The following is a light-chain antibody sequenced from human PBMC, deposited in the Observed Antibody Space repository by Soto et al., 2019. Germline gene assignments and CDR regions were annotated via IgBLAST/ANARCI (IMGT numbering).Light chain of an antibody. Sequence: QSALTQPPSASGSPGQSVTISCTGSSSDVGGHNHVSWYQQHPGKAPKLMIYEVSKRPSGVPDRFSGSKSVNTASLTVSGLQAEDEADYYCSSYAGSMNLIFVGGTKLTVL. CDR3: SSYAGSMNLI. J-gene: IGLJ2*01. CDR2: EVS. CDR1: SSDVGGHNH. V-gene: IGLV2-8*01.